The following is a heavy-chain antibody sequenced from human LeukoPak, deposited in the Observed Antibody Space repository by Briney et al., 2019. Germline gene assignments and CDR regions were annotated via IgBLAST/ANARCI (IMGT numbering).Heavy chain of an antibody. CDR1: GFTFSSYA. D-gene: IGHD6-13*01. CDR2: ISGSGGST. Sequence: GGSLRLSCAASGFTFSSYAMSWVRQAPGKGLEWVSAISGSGGSTYYADSVKGRFTISRDNSKNTLYLQMNSLRAEDTAVYYCAKDASLWYSSSWGDYYYGMDVWGQGTTVTVSS. V-gene: IGHV3-23*01. CDR3: AKDASLWYSSSWGDYYYGMDV. J-gene: IGHJ6*02.